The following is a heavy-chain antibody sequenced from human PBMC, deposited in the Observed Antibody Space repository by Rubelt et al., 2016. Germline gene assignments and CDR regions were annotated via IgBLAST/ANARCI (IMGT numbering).Heavy chain of an antibody. D-gene: IGHD3-22*01. J-gene: IGHJ4*02. CDR2: INYSGRT. Sequence: QVQLQQWGAGLLKPSETLSLTCAVYGGSFSGYYWSWIRQPPGKGLEWIGEINYSGRTTHHPSLKNRVTMSVDPSKNQFSLKRNSGTAADTVVYYCARRGGQSSGFFDFDYWGQGFLVTVSS. V-gene: IGHV4-34*01. CDR3: ARRGGQSSGFFDFDY. CDR1: GGSFSGYY.